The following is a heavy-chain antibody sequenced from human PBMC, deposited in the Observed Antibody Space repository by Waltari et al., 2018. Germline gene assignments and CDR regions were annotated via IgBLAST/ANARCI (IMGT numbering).Heavy chain of an antibody. CDR3: AKDAFGNTYLDH. V-gene: IGHV3-30*18. J-gene: IGHJ5*02. CDR2: ASFDGSTT. CDR1: GSSLSHFG. Sequence: QVQLVESGGGVVQPGMSLRLSCAASGSSLSHFGMHWVRQAPGKGLEWVALASFDGSTTYYADSVRGRFTISRDNSKNTLYLDINTLRVDDTAIYYCAKDAFGNTYLDHWGQGTLVTVSS. D-gene: IGHD3-10*01.